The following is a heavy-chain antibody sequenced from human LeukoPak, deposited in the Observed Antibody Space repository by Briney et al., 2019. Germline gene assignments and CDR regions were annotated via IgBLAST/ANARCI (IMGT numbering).Heavy chain of an antibody. CDR3: ARGRATVVLDY. J-gene: IGHJ4*02. Sequence: PGGSLRLSCAASGFTFSSYSMNWVRQAPGKGLEWVSSISSSGTYIYYADSVTGRFTISRDNAKNSLYLQMNSLRAEDTAVYYCARGRATVVLDYWGQGTLVTVSS. CDR2: ISSSGTYI. CDR1: GFTFSSYS. V-gene: IGHV3-21*01. D-gene: IGHD4-23*01.